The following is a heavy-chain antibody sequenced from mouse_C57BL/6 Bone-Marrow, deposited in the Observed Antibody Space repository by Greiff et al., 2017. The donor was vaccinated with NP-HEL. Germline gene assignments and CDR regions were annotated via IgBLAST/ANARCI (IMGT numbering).Heavy chain of an antibody. CDR2: ISYSGST. J-gene: IGHJ3*01. CDR1: GYSITSGYD. CDR3: ARVNGYYAVAY. Sequence: EVKLQESGPGMVKPSQSLSLTCTVTGYSITSGYDWHWIRHFPGNKLEWMGYISYSGSTNYNPSLKSRISITHDTSKNHFFLKLNSVTTEDTATYYCARVNGYYAVAYWGQGTLVTVSA. V-gene: IGHV3-1*01. D-gene: IGHD2-3*01.